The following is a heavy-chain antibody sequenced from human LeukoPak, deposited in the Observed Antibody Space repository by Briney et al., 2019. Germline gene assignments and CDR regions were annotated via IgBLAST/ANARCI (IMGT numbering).Heavy chain of an antibody. Sequence: VASVKVSCKASGYTFTSYGISWVRQAPGQGLEWMGWISAYNGNTNYAQKLQGRVTMTTDTSTSTAYMELRSLRSDDTAVYYCARDRRYSGYGKEDYWGQGTLVTVSS. CDR3: ARDRRYSGYGKEDY. D-gene: IGHD5-12*01. J-gene: IGHJ4*02. CDR1: GYTFTSYG. CDR2: ISAYNGNT. V-gene: IGHV1-18*01.